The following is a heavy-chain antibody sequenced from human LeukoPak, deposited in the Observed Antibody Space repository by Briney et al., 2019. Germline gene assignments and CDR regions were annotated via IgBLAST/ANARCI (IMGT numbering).Heavy chain of an antibody. V-gene: IGHV4-34*01. D-gene: IGHD2-21*02. Sequence: SETLSLTCAVYGGSFSGYYWSWIRQPPGKGLEWIGEINHSGSTNYNPSLKSRVTISVDTSKNQFSLKLSSVTAADTAVYYCARGGRRGIVVVTAKTYYYMDVWGKGTTVTVSS. J-gene: IGHJ6*03. CDR1: GGSFSGYY. CDR2: INHSGST. CDR3: ARGGRRGIVVVTAKTYYYMDV.